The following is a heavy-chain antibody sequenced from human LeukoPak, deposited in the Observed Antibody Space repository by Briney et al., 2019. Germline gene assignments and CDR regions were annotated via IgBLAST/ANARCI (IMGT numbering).Heavy chain of an antibody. D-gene: IGHD5-18*01. J-gene: IGHJ4*02. CDR2: IYYSGST. Sequence: PSETLSLTCTVSGGSISSSSYYWGWIRQPPGKGLEWIGSIYYSGSTYYNPSLKSRVTISADTSKNQFSLKLSSVTAADTAVYYCARDAMVTSDFDYWGQGTLVTVSS. CDR3: ARDAMVTSDFDY. V-gene: IGHV4-39*02. CDR1: GGSISSSSYY.